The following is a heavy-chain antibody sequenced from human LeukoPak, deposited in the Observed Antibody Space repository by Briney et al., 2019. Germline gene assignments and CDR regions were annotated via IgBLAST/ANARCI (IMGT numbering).Heavy chain of an antibody. V-gene: IGHV1-69*05. J-gene: IGHJ4*02. Sequence: SVKVSCKASGGTFSSYAISWVRQAPGQGLEWMGGIIPIFGTANYAQKFQGRVTITTDESTSTAYMELSSLRSEDTAVYYCARDRLVATISGGFDYWGQGTLVTVSS. D-gene: IGHD5-12*01. CDR2: IIPIFGTA. CDR3: ARDRLVATISGGFDY. CDR1: GGTFSSYA.